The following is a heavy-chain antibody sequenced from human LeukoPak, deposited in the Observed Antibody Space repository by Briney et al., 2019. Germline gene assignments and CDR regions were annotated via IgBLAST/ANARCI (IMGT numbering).Heavy chain of an antibody. J-gene: IGHJ4*02. Sequence: SGTLSLTCTVSGGSISSSSYYWGWIRQPPGKGLEWIGSIYYSGSTYYNPSLKSRVTMSVDTSKNQFSLKLSSVTAADTAVYYCAREEYSSGYGDYWGQGTLVSVSS. D-gene: IGHD6-19*01. V-gene: IGHV4-39*07. CDR1: GGSISSSSYY. CDR3: AREEYSSGYGDY. CDR2: IYYSGST.